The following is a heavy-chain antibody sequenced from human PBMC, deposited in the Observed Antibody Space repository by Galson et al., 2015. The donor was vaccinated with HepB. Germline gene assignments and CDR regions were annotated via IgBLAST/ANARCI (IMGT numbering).Heavy chain of an antibody. CDR2: IIPILGIA. D-gene: IGHD6-13*01. V-gene: IGHV1-69*10. J-gene: IGHJ6*02. CDR3: ARAPSDSSDYYYGMDV. Sequence: SVKVSCKASGGTFSSYAISWVRQAPGQGLEWMGGIIPILGIANYAQKFQGRVTITADKSTSTAYMELSSLRSEDTAVYYCARAPSDSSDYYYGMDVWGQGTTVTVSS. CDR1: GGTFSSYA.